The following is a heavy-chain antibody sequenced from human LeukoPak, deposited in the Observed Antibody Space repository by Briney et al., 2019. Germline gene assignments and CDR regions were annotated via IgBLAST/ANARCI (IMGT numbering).Heavy chain of an antibody. J-gene: IGHJ4*01. D-gene: IGHD6-19*01. CDR1: GFTFSFTNA. V-gene: IGHV3-23*01. CDR3: AKGIYSSGWSYFDY. Sequence: GGSLRLSCAASGFTFSFTNAWMNWVRQAPGKGLEWVSTLSGSGITTYYADSVKGRFTISRDNSKNTLYLQMNSLRAEDTAVYYCAKGIYSSGWSYFDYWGHGTLVTVSS. CDR2: LSGSGITT.